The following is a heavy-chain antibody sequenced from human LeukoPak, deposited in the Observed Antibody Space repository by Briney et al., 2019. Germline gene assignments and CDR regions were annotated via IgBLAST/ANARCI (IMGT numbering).Heavy chain of an antibody. V-gene: IGHV3-23*01. CDR1: GFTFSSYA. J-gene: IGHJ1*01. D-gene: IGHD3-22*01. Sequence: GGSLRLSCAASGFTFSSYAMSWVRQAPGKGLEWVSGISGSGDSTYYADSVKGRLTISRDNSKNTLSLQMNSLRAEDTAVYYCAKDNYYDSSGYYGEYFQHWGQGTLVTVSS. CDR3: AKDNYYDSSGYYGEYFQH. CDR2: ISGSGDST.